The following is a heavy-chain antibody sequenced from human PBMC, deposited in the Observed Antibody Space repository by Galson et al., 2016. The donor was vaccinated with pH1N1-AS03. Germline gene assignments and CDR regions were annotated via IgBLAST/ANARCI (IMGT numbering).Heavy chain of an antibody. CDR3: VSVWGDYDY. D-gene: IGHD3-16*01. CDR1: GGSISSYY. CDR2: IYTSGST. V-gene: IGHV4-4*07. Sequence: SETLSLTCTVSGGSISSYYWSWIRQPAGKGLEWIGRIYTSGSTIYNPSLKSRVTVSVDTSMNQLSLKLTSVTAADTAVYYCVSVWGDYDYWGQGTLVTVAS. J-gene: IGHJ4*02.